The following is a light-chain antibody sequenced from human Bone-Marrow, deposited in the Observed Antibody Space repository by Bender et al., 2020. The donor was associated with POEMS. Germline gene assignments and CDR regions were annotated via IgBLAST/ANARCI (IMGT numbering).Light chain of an antibody. J-gene: IGLJ2*01. CDR2: KDS. CDR3: QAWDTSSVV. CDR1: ALPNQY. V-gene: IGLV3-25*01. Sequence: ARITCSGAALPNQYAYWYQQKTGQAPVLVIYKDSERPSGIPERFSGSNSGNIATLTISGTQALDEADYYCQAWDTSSVVFGGGTKLTVL.